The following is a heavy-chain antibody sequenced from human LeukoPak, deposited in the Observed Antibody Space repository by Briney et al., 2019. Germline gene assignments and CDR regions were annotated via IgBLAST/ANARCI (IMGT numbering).Heavy chain of an antibody. D-gene: IGHD5-24*01. CDR1: GFTVSSNY. CDR2: IYSGGST. CDR3: ARNYPGDY. Sequence: GGSLRLSCAASGFTVSSNYMSWVRQAPGKGLEWVSIIYSGGSTYYADSVKGRFTISRDNSKNTPYLQMNNLRAEDTAVYYCARNYPGDYWGQGTLVTVSS. J-gene: IGHJ4*02. V-gene: IGHV3-53*01.